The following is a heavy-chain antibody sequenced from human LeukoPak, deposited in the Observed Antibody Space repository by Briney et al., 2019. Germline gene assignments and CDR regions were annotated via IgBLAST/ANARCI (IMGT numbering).Heavy chain of an antibody. CDR1: GGSISTXY. CDR3: ARRFGAADNHNYYYYMDV. Sequence: SETLXLTXTVSGGSISTXYXXXXRQPXRKGLXXXXXXXYRXXTXFNXSLKSRXXXXXXTSKNQISLRLSSVTAADXXVYYCARRFGAADNHNYYYYMDVWGKGTTVTVSS. J-gene: IGHJ6*03. V-gene: IGHV4-59*08. D-gene: IGHD6-13*01. CDR2: XXYRXXT.